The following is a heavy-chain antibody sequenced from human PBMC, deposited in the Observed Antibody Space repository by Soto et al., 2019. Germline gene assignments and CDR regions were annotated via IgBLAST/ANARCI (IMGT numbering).Heavy chain of an antibody. J-gene: IGHJ6*02. CDR1: GGSISSVDYY. V-gene: IGHV4-30-4*01. CDR2: ISYNGSA. D-gene: IGHD3-10*01. Sequence: KTSETLSLTCRVSGGSISSVDYYWSWIRQPPGKGLEGIGYISYNGSAYYNPSLKRRFTIPIDTSKKQFSLNLRSVTAADTAVYYCARDGWQMVRGVSISGGMDLWGQGTPVTVSS. CDR3: ARDGWQMVRGVSISGGMDL.